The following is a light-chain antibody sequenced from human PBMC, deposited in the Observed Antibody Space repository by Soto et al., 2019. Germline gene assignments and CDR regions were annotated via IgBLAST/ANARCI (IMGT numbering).Light chain of an antibody. Sequence: EIVMTQSPATLSVSPGLRATLSCRASQSVSSKLAWYQQKLGQAPSLLIYGASTMTTGITGRFSGSVSGTEFTLTISSMQSHDFAVYYSQQYNNWPSLTFGGGTRVEIK. CDR1: QSVSSK. J-gene: IGKJ4*01. V-gene: IGKV3-15*01. CDR3: QQYNNWPSLT. CDR2: GAS.